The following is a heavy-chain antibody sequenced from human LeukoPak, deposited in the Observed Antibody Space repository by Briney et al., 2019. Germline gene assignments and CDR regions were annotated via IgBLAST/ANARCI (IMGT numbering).Heavy chain of an antibody. CDR1: GYTFTNFG. J-gene: IGHJ6*02. CDR2: IIPMFGTT. D-gene: IGHD4-11*01. CDR3: ARVTQRDSNLYGMDV. V-gene: IGHV1-69*13. Sequence: GASVKVSCKASGYTFTNFGISWVRQAPGQGLAWMGGIIPMFGTTNYALKFQGRVTITADESTTTAYMELSSLRSEDTAVYYCARVTQRDSNLYGMDVWGQGTTVTVSS.